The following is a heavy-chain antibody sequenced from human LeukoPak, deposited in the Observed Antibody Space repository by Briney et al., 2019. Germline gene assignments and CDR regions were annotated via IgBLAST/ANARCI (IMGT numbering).Heavy chain of an antibody. CDR1: GFTFSSYS. D-gene: IGHD1-26*01. Sequence: GGSLRLSCGASGFTFSSYSMNWVRQAPGKGLEWVSSISSSSSYIYYADSVKGRFTISRDNAKNSLYLQMNSLRAEDTAVYYCARGYSGSYNFDYWGQGTLVTVSS. CDR3: ARGYSGSYNFDY. CDR2: ISSSSSYI. V-gene: IGHV3-21*01. J-gene: IGHJ4*02.